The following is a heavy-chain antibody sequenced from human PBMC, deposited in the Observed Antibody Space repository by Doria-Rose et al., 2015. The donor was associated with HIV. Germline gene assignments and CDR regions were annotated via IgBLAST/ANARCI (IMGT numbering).Heavy chain of an antibody. CDR1: GVSLSSPGMG. V-gene: IGHV2-26*01. CDR2: SVSYDER. Sequence: QVTSKESGPVLVKPTETLTLTCTVSGVSLSSPGMGVSWIRQPPGKALEWLANSVSYDERSYETSLKSRLTISRGTSKSQVVLTMTDMDPVGTATYYCARIKSSRWYHKYYFDFWGQGTLVIVSA. D-gene: IGHD6-13*01. J-gene: IGHJ4*02. CDR3: ARIKSSRWYHKYYFDF.